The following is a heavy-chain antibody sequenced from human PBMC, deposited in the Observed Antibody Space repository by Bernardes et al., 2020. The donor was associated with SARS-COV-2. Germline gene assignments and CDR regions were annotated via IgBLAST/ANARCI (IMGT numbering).Heavy chain of an antibody. J-gene: IGHJ4*02. CDR2: IYYSGST. V-gene: IGHV4-59*11. D-gene: IGHD3-9*01. CDR1: GFTFSDHY. CDR3: ARALNYDILTAGLDY. Sequence: GSLRLSCAASGFTFSDHYMDWVRQAPGKGLEWIGYIYYSGSTNYNPSLKSRVTISVDTSKNQFSLRLSSVTAADTAVYYCARALNYDILTAGLDYWGQGTLVTVSS.